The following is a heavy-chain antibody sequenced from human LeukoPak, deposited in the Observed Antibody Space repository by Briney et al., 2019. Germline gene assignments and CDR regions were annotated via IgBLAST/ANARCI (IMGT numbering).Heavy chain of an antibody. J-gene: IGHJ4*02. CDR3: ARPYIAAAGIFDY. V-gene: IGHV4-39*01. CDR2: IYYSGST. CDR1: GGSTSSSSYY. Sequence: SETLSLTXTVSGGSTSSSSYYWGWIRQPPGKGLEWIGSIYYSGSTYYNPSLKSRVTISVDTSKNQFSLKLSSVTAADTAVYYCARPYIAAAGIFDYWGQGTLVTVSS. D-gene: IGHD6-13*01.